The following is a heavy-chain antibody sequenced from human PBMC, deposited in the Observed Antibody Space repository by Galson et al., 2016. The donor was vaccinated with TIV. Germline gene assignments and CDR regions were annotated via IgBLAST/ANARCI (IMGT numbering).Heavy chain of an antibody. CDR1: GSTFNNYA. CDR3: AKCFWSGSYIQYYGVDV. CDR2: LSSGGGST. V-gene: IGHV3-23*01. J-gene: IGHJ6*02. Sequence: SLRLSCAASGSTFNNYAMSWVRQAPGKGLEWVSALSSGGGSTYYADSVRGRFIISRDNSNNTLYLQMNSLRVEDTAVYYCAKCFWSGSYIQYYGVDVWGQGTTVTVS. D-gene: IGHD3-3*01.